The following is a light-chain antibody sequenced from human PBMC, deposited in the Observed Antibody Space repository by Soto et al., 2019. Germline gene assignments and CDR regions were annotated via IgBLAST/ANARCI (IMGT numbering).Light chain of an antibody. V-gene: IGLV1-51*01. CDR3: GTWDSSLSAEM. J-gene: IGLJ3*02. CDR2: DND. CDR1: SSNIGRNS. Sequence: QSVLTQPPSVSAAPGQKVTISCSGSSSNIGRNSVSWYQQLPGTAPKLLIRDNDQRPSGIPDRFSGSNSGTSATLAITGLQAGDEADYYCGTWDSSLSAEMFGGGTKLTVL.